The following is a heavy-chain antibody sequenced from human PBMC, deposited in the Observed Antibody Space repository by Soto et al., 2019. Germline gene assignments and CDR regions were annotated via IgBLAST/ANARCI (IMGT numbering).Heavy chain of an antibody. J-gene: IGHJ5*02. V-gene: IGHV4-34*01. Sequence: SETLSLTCAVYGGSFSGYYWSWIRQPPGKGLERIGEINHSGSTNYNPSLKSRVTISIDTSKNQFSLKLSSVTAADTAVYYCAREGNYYGSGSYYNWFDPWGQGTLVTVSS. CDR1: GGSFSGYY. CDR2: INHSGST. D-gene: IGHD3-10*01. CDR3: AREGNYYGSGSYYNWFDP.